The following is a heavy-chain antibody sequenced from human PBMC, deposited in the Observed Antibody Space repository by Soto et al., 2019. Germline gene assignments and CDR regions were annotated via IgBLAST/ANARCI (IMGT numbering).Heavy chain of an antibody. Sequence: QVQLVQSGAEVKKPGASVTVSCKTSGYPFTSYGINWVRQAPGQGPEWMGWISAYNGNTRYTQKFQGRVTMTTATSTSTAYMELRSLRSDDTAVYYCARDRLIAVTGLLHYWGQGTLVTVSS. CDR3: ARDRLIAVTGLLHY. CDR1: GYPFTSYG. V-gene: IGHV1-18*01. D-gene: IGHD6-19*01. J-gene: IGHJ4*02. CDR2: ISAYNGNT.